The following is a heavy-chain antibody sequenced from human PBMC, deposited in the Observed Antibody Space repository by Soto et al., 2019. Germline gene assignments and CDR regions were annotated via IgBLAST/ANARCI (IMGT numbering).Heavy chain of an antibody. CDR2: IYRTGST. D-gene: IGHD1-7*01. Sequence: PSETLSLTCSVSGGSFTSNNWWTWVRQPPGQGLEWIGEIYRTGSTNYNPSLKSRVTISLDKSENQFSLKVTSLTAADTAVYYCASRDPGTSVDYWGQGTSGTASS. CDR1: GGSFTSNNW. V-gene: IGHV4-4*02. CDR3: ASRDPGTSVDY. J-gene: IGHJ4*02.